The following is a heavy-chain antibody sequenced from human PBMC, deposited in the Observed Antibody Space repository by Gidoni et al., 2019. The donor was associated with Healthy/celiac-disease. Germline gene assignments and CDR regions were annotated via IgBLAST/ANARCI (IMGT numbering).Heavy chain of an antibody. CDR1: GGSISSGGYY. CDR3: ARDSSGYKPDAFDI. D-gene: IGHD3-22*01. V-gene: IGHV4-31*03. Sequence: QVQLQESGPGLVKPSQTLSLTCTVSGGSISSGGYYCSWIRQHPGKGLEWIGYIYYSGSTYYNPSLKSRVTISVDTSKNQFSLKLSSVTAADTAVYYCARDSSGYKPDAFDIWGQGTMVTVSS. CDR2: IYYSGST. J-gene: IGHJ3*02.